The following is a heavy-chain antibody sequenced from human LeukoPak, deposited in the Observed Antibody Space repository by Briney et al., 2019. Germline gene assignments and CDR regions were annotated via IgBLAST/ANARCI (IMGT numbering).Heavy chain of an antibody. CDR1: GGSISSYY. J-gene: IGHJ6*03. Sequence: SETLSLTCTVSGGSISSYYWSWIRQPPGKGLEWIGYIYYSGSTNYNPSLKSRVTISVDTSKNQFSLKLSSVTAADTAVYYCARATVTKYYYYYYMDVWGKGTTVTISS. CDR3: ARATVTKYYYYYYMDV. D-gene: IGHD4-17*01. V-gene: IGHV4-59*01. CDR2: IYYSGST.